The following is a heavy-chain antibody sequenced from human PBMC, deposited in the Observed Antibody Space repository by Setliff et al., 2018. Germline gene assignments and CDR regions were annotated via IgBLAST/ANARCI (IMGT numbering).Heavy chain of an antibody. CDR1: GYSISSGYY. CDR2: VYHSGST. D-gene: IGHD3-10*01. Sequence: SETLSLTCTVSGYSISSGYYWGWIRQPPGKGLEWIGSVYHSGSTYYNPSLKSRVTISVDTSKNQFSLKLSSVTAADTAVYYCARVKGGRGFGELLSNWFDPWGQGTLVTVSS. V-gene: IGHV4-38-2*02. CDR3: ARVKGGRGFGELLSNWFDP. J-gene: IGHJ5*02.